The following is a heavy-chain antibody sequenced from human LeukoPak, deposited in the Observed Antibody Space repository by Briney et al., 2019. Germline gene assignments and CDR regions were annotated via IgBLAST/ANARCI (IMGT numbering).Heavy chain of an antibody. CDR2: ISGSGGST. CDR3: AKGSYYDSSGDYYYYYGMDV. Sequence: GGSLRLSCAASGFTFSSYAMSWVRQAPGKGLEWVSAISGSGGSTYYADSVKGRFTISRDNSKNTLYLQMNSLRAEDTAVYYCAKGSYYDSSGDYYYYYGMDVWGQGTTVTVSS. J-gene: IGHJ6*02. V-gene: IGHV3-23*01. D-gene: IGHD3-22*01. CDR1: GFTFSSYA.